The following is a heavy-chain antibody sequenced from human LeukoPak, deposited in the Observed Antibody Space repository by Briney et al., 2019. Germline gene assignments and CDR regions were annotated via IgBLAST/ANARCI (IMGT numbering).Heavy chain of an antibody. D-gene: IGHD6-6*01. CDR3: ARPYSSSDPFDY. J-gene: IGHJ4*02. CDR2: INPNRGGR. CDR1: GYTFTGYY. V-gene: IGHV1-2*06. Sequence: ASVKVSCKASGYTFTGYYMHWVRQAPGQGKEWMGRINPNRGGRNYAQKFQGRVTITRDRYIRKDYREVRRQRDGDAAVYYCARPYSSSDPFDYWGQGTLVTVSS.